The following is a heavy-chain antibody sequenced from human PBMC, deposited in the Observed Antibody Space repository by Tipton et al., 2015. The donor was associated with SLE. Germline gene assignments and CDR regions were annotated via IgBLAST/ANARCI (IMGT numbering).Heavy chain of an antibody. J-gene: IGHJ6*02. CDR1: GFTFNTYV. CDR2: RRYDGNKN. D-gene: IGHD1/OR15-1a*01. CDR3: AATGADFWNSYPYYFGMDV. Sequence: QLVQSGGGVVQPGGSLRLSCVASGFTFNTYVIHWVRQAPGKGLEWVAFRRYDGNKNSYADSVKGRFTISGDYSKSTFYLQMNSLRAEDTAVYYCAATGADFWNSYPYYFGMDVWGQGTTVTVSS. V-gene: IGHV3-30*02.